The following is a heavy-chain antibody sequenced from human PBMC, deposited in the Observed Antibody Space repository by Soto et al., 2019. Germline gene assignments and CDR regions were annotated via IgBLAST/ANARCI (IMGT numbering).Heavy chain of an antibody. V-gene: IGHV1-2*02. CDR2: INPNSGGT. Sequence: QVQLMQSGAEVRKPGASVKVSCKASGYTFTDYYMHWVRQAPGQGLEWMGWINPNSGGTNYAQKFQGRVTMTRDTSISTAYMELSRLRSDDTAVYYCAGDPTALRYFEADYWGQGTLVTVSS. D-gene: IGHD3-9*01. CDR3: AGDPTALRYFEADY. CDR1: GYTFTDYY. J-gene: IGHJ4*02.